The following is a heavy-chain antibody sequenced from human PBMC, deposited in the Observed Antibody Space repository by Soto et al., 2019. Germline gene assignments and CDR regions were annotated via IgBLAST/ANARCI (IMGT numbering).Heavy chain of an antibody. CDR3: AGAQDSSGSDY. Sequence: SETLSLTCTVSGGSISSGGYYWSWIRQHPGKGLEWIGYIYDSGSTYYNPSLRSRVTISVDTSKNQFSLKLTSVTAADTAVYYCAGAQDSSGSDYWGQGTQVTVSS. CDR2: IYDSGST. J-gene: IGHJ4*02. CDR1: GGSISSGGYY. V-gene: IGHV4-31*03. D-gene: IGHD3-22*01.